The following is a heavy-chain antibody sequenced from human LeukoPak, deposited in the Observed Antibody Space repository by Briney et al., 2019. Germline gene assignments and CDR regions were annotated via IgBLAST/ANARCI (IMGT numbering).Heavy chain of an antibody. CDR2: ISSNGGST. Sequence: PGGSLRLSCAASGFTFSSYAMHWVRQAPGKGLEYVSAISSNGGSTYYANSVKGRFTISRDNAKNTLFLQMNSLRAEDTAVYYCVRGVGGDSRFDPWGQGTLVTVSS. V-gene: IGHV3-64*01. D-gene: IGHD1-26*01. J-gene: IGHJ5*02. CDR1: GFTFSSYA. CDR3: VRGVGGDSRFDP.